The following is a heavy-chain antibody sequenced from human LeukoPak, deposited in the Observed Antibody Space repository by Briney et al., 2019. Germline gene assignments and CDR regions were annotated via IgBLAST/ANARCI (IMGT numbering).Heavy chain of an antibody. Sequence: GGSLRLSCAASGFTFSSYSMNWVRQAPGKGLEWVSYISSSSSTIYYADSVKGRFTISRDNAKNSLYLQMNSLRAEDTAVYYCARVGLLWFGGLDLPNWFDPWGQGTLVTVSS. CDR3: ARVGLLWFGGLDLPNWFDP. V-gene: IGHV3-48*04. D-gene: IGHD3-10*01. J-gene: IGHJ5*02. CDR2: ISSSSSTI. CDR1: GFTFSSYS.